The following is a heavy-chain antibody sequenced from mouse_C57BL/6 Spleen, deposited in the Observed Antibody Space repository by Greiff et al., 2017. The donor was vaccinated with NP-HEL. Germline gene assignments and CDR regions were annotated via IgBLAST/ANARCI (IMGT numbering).Heavy chain of an antibody. V-gene: IGHV3-2*02. CDR1: GYSITSGYG. Sequence: DVKLQESGPGLVKPSQSLSLTCTVTGYSITSGYGWNWIRQFPGNKLEWMGYISYSGSTNYNPSLNSRISITRETSKNQFFLQLNSVTTEEPATYYCARTARIKYWGQGTTLTVSS. J-gene: IGHJ2*01. CDR3: ARTARIKY. D-gene: IGHD1-2*01. CDR2: ISYSGST.